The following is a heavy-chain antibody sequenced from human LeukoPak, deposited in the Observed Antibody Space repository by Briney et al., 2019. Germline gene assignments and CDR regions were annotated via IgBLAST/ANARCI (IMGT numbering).Heavy chain of an antibody. D-gene: IGHD5-12*01. Sequence: GSLRLSCAASGFTFSSYAMSWVRQAPGKGLEWVSAISGSGGSTYYADSVKGRFTISGDNSKSTLYLLRSSLRAEETVVYYCAKDRKYSGYDCSTDCWGQGTLVTVSS. V-gene: IGHV3-23*01. J-gene: IGHJ4*02. CDR1: GFTFSSYA. CDR2: ISGSGGST. CDR3: AKDRKYSGYDCSTDC.